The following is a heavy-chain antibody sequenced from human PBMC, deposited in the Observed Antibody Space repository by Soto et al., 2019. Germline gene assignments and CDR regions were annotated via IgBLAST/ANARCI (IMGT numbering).Heavy chain of an antibody. Sequence: GGSLRLSCAASGFTFSDFWMNWVRQAPGKGLEWVAYISADGRETNHVDSVKGRFTISRDNAKNSVYLQMNSLRAEDTAVYYCARLARLLDSWGQGTLVTVSS. CDR3: ARLARLLDS. CDR1: GFTFSDFW. D-gene: IGHD6-6*01. J-gene: IGHJ4*02. V-gene: IGHV3-7*01. CDR2: ISADGRET.